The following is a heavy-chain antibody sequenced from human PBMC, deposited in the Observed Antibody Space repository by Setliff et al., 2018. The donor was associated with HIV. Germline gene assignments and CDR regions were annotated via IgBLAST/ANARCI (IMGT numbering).Heavy chain of an antibody. CDR1: GGSISSGGYY. CDR2: TYYSGST. J-gene: IGHJ4*02. Sequence: SETLSLTCTVSGGSISSGGYYWSWIRQHPGKGLEWIGYTYYSGSTDYNPSLKSRVTISVDPSKNQFSLKMNSVTAADTAVYYCARDVDVYDILTGYHFDYWGQGTLVTVSS. D-gene: IGHD3-9*01. V-gene: IGHV4-31*03. CDR3: ARDVDVYDILTGYHFDY.